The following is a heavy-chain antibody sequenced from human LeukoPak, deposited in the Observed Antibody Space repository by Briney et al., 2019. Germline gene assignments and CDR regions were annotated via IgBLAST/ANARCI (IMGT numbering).Heavy chain of an antibody. D-gene: IGHD1-7*01. J-gene: IGHJ4*02. CDR3: ASTGTTRANFDY. CDR2: INPSGGST. CDR1: GYTFTSYY. V-gene: IGHV1-46*01. Sequence: ASVKVSCKASGYTFTSYYMHWVRQAPGQGLEWMGIINPSGGSTSYAQKFQGRVTMTRDTSTSTVYMELSSLRSEATAVYYCASTGTTRANFDYWGQGTLVTVSS.